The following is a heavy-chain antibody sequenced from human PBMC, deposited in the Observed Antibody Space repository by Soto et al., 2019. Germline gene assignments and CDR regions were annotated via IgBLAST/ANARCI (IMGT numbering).Heavy chain of an antibody. CDR2: ISYDGSNK. V-gene: IGHV3-30*18. J-gene: IGHJ4*02. D-gene: IGHD6-19*01. CDR3: AKPHPAIAVAGNANYFDY. Sequence: GGSLRLSCAASGFTFSSYGMHWVRQAPGKGLEWVAVISYDGSNKYYADSVKGRFTISRDNSKNTLYLQMNSLRAEDTAVYYCAKPHPAIAVAGNANYFDYWGQGTLVTVSS. CDR1: GFTFSSYG.